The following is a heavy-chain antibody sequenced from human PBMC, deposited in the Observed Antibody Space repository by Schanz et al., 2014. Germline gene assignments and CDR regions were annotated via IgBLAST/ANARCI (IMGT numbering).Heavy chain of an antibody. V-gene: IGHV3-30*04. D-gene: IGHD5-12*01. J-gene: IGHJ4*02. CDR3: ARGGYSGYDSADY. Sequence: VQLLESGGGLVQPGGSLRLSCAGSGFTMSSYAMHWVRQAPGKGPEWVTVVFSDGSNEYSADSVKGRFTISRDTSKNTLYLHMNSLRPEDTAVYFCARGGYSGYDSADYWGQGTLVIVSS. CDR1: GFTMSSYA. CDR2: VFSDGSNE.